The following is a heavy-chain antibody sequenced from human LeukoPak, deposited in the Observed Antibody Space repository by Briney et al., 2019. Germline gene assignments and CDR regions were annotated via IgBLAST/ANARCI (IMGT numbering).Heavy chain of an antibody. CDR1: GFSFDSYG. CDR3: AKSLRGPGDAFDI. CDR2: IRYDGSNK. J-gene: IGHJ3*02. V-gene: IGHV3-30*02. Sequence: GGSLRLSCAASGFSFDSYGMHWVRQAPGKGLEWVAFIRYDGSNKYYADSVKGRFTISRDNSKNTLYLQMNSLRAEDTAVYYCAKSLRGPGDAFDIWGQGTMVTVSS. D-gene: IGHD1-14*01.